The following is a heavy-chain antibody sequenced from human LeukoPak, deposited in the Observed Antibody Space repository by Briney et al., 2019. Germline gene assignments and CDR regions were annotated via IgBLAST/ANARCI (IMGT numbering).Heavy chain of an antibody. Sequence: GEPLKFSCEGSGYSFTNYWIGWVRQMPGKRLWWVGIIYPGDSDTRYSPSFQGQVTISADKSISTAYLQWSSLKASDTAMYYCARLVWGTDYGGPTGIFDYWGQGTLVTVSS. V-gene: IGHV5-51*01. J-gene: IGHJ4*02. D-gene: IGHD4-23*01. CDR3: ARLVWGTDYGGPTGIFDY. CDR2: IYPGDSDT. CDR1: GYSFTNYW.